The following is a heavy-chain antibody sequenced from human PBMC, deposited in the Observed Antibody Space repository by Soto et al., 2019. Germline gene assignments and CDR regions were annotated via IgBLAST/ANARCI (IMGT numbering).Heavy chain of an antibody. CDR3: ARIPVATTENWFDP. CDR2: IYPGDSDT. Sequence: EVQLVQSGAEMRKPGESLKISCKGSGYSFTNYWIGWVRQMPGKGLEWMGIIYPGDSDTRYSPSFQGQVTISADKSISTAYLQWSSLKASDTAMYYCARIPVATTENWFDPWGQGTLVAVSS. V-gene: IGHV5-51*03. D-gene: IGHD5-12*01. CDR1: GYSFTNYW. J-gene: IGHJ5*02.